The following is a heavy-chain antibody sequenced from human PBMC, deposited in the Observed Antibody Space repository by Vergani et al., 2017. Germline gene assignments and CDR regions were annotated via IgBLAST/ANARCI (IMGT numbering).Heavy chain of an antibody. Sequence: EVQLLESGGGLVQPGGSLRLTCAASEFTFSNYAMNWVRQAPGKGLEWGSGISGSGVRAYYTDSVKGRFTISRDNSKNMLFLQMNNLRTEDTAIYYCAKQYFVSGNYLFDYWCQGTLVTVSS. J-gene: IGHJ4*02. CDR2: ISGSGVRA. CDR1: EFTFSNYA. CDR3: AKQYFVSGNYLFDY. V-gene: IGHV3-23*01. D-gene: IGHD3-10*01.